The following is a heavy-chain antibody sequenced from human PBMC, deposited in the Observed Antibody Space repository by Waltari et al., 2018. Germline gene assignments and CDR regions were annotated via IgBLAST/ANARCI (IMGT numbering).Heavy chain of an antibody. CDR1: GFTFSSYS. CDR3: ARDDAVDTAMVTGY. CDR2: ISSSSSTI. Sequence: EVQLVESGGGLVQPGGSLRLSCAASGFTFSSYSMNWVRQAPGKGREWVSYISSSSSTIYYADSVKGRFTISRDNAKNSLYLQMNSLRAEDTAVYYCARDDAVDTAMVTGYWGQGTLVTVSS. J-gene: IGHJ4*02. V-gene: IGHV3-48*01. D-gene: IGHD5-18*01.